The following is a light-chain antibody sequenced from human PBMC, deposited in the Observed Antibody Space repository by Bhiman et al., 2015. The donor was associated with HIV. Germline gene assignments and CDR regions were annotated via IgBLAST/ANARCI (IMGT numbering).Light chain of an antibody. V-gene: IGLV3-1*01. CDR3: QVWDSSTDLF. CDR1: KLGDKF. Sequence: SYDLTQPPSVSVSPGQTASIACSGDKLGDKFVCWYQQKPGQSPILVIYQDNRRPSGIPERFSGSNFGNTATLTISRVESGDEADYYCQVWDSSTDLFFGGGTKLTVL. J-gene: IGLJ2*01. CDR2: QDN.